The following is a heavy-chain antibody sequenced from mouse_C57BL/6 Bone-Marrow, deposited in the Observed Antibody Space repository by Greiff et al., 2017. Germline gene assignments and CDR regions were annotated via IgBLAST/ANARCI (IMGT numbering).Heavy chain of an antibody. D-gene: IGHD2-3*01. CDR1: GFTFSSYG. CDR2: ISSGGSYT. J-gene: IGHJ1*03. Sequence: EVKLMESGGDLVKPGGSLKLSCAASGFTFSSYGMSWVRQTPDKRLEWVATISSGGSYTYYPDSVKGRFTISRDNAKNTLYLQMSRLKSEDTAMYYCASHDGYFYGYFDVWGTGTTVTVSS. CDR3: ASHDGYFYGYFDV. V-gene: IGHV5-6*01.